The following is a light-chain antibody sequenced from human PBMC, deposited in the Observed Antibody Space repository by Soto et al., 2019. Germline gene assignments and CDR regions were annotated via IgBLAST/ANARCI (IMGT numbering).Light chain of an antibody. CDR1: SSNIGAGYD. V-gene: IGLV1-40*01. CDR3: QSYDRSLSGTV. Sequence: QLVLTQPPSVSGAPGQRVTISCTGSSSNIGAGYDVHWYKQLPGTAPKLLIFGNNNRPSGVPDRFSGPKFGPSASLAITGLQDDDEADYYCQSYDRSLSGTVLGGGTKLTVL. J-gene: IGLJ3*02. CDR2: GNN.